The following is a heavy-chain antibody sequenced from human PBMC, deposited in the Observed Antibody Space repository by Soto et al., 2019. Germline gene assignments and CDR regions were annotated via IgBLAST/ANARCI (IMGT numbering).Heavy chain of an antibody. J-gene: IGHJ4*02. CDR3: ARVFYYDSRGYSKNPGY. Sequence: QVQLVQSGAEVKRPGASVKVSCKASGYAFSTYGVNWVRQAPGQGLEWMGWISAHSSKTDYAHNLQGRVTMTTDTSTATAYMELRSLRSDDTAVYYCARVFYYDSRGYSKNPGYCGQGTLVTVSS. CDR1: GYAFSTYG. CDR2: ISAHSSKT. D-gene: IGHD3-22*01. V-gene: IGHV1-18*01.